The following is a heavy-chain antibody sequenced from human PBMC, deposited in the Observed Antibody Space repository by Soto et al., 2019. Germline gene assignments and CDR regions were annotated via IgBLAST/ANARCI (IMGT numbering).Heavy chain of an antibody. Sequence: EVQLLESGGGLVQPGGSLRLSCAASGFTFSSYAMSWVRQAPGKGLEWVSAISGSGGSTYYADSLKGRFTISRDNSKNKLNLQMNSLRAEDKAVYECAMNDSGVMPYPYDGMDVWGQGTTVTVSS. CDR1: GFTFSSYA. D-gene: IGHD3-22*01. J-gene: IGHJ6*02. CDR2: ISGSGGST. CDR3: AMNDSGVMPYPYDGMDV. V-gene: IGHV3-23*01.